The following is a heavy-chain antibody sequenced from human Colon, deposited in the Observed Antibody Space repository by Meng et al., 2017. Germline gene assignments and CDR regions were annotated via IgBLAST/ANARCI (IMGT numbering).Heavy chain of an antibody. J-gene: IGHJ4*02. CDR3: ARGISILRRYYFDY. CDR2: INTNTGNP. V-gene: IGHV7-4-1*02. D-gene: IGHD2-21*01. CDR1: GYSFTKAD. Sequence: ASVKGSCKASGYSFTKADRNWVRQAPGQGLEWMGWINTNTGNPTYAPGFTGRFVFSLDTSVSTAHLQISSLEAEDTAVYYCARGISILRRYYFDYWGQGTLVTVSS.